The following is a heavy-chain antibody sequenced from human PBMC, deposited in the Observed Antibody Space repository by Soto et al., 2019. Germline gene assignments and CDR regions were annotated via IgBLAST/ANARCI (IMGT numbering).Heavy chain of an antibody. Sequence: ASVKVSCKASGYTFTSYGISWVRQAPGQGLEWMGWISAYNGNTNYAQKLQGRVTMTTDTSTSTAYMELRSLRSDDTAAYYCASSSITIFGVPRYPYYYYGMDVWGQGTTVTVSS. CDR1: GYTFTSYG. J-gene: IGHJ6*02. CDR2: ISAYNGNT. CDR3: ASSSITIFGVPRYPYYYYGMDV. D-gene: IGHD3-3*01. V-gene: IGHV1-18*01.